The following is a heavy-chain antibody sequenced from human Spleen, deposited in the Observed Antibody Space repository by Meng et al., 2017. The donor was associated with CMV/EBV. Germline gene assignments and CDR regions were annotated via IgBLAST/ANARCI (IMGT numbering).Heavy chain of an antibody. CDR2: ISWDGGST. J-gene: IGHJ4*02. D-gene: IGHD2-2*01. Sequence: GESLKISCAASGFTFDDYAMHWVRQVPGKGLEWVSLISWDGGSTYYADSVKGRFTTSRDNRRNSLSLQLNSVTTEDTALYYCAKDFCSSTNCYFDYWGQGTLVTVSS. CDR3: AKDFCSSTNCYFDY. V-gene: IGHV3-43D*03. CDR1: GFTFDDYA.